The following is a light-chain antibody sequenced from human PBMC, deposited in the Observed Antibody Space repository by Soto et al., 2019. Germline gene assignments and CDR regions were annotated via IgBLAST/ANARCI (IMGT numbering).Light chain of an antibody. CDR1: QSVGSN. CDR3: QQCNIWPRT. CDR2: GAS. Sequence: EIVMTQSPATLSVSPGERATLSCRASQSVGSNLAWYQQKPGQAPRLLIYGASSRAYGIPARFSGSGSGAEFTLTISSLQSEDFAVYYCQQCNIWPRTFGQGTKV. J-gene: IGKJ1*01. V-gene: IGKV3-15*01.